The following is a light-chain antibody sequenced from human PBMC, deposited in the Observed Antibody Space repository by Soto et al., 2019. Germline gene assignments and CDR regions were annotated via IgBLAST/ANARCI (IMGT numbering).Light chain of an antibody. Sequence: QSVLTQPPSVSAAPGEKVSISCSGGSSNIGSNYVSWYQQLPGAAPKLLIYDNNKRPSGIPDRFSGSTSGTSATLGITGLQTGDEADYYCGTWDSSLPVSVVFGGGTKLTV. V-gene: IGLV1-51*01. J-gene: IGLJ2*01. CDR3: GTWDSSLPVSVV. CDR1: SSNIGSNY. CDR2: DNN.